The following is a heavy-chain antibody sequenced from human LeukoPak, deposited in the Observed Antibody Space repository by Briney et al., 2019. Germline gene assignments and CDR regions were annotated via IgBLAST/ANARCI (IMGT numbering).Heavy chain of an antibody. Sequence: SETLSLTCTVSGVSISSSYSYWGWIRQPPGMGLEWIGSIYYTGNTYYNPSLKSRVTISVDTSKNQFSLKLSSVTAADTAVYYCAREKVDLCWFDPWGQGTLVTVSS. V-gene: IGHV4-39*07. D-gene: IGHD5-12*01. CDR1: GVSISSSYSY. CDR2: IYYTGNT. CDR3: AREKVDLCWFDP. J-gene: IGHJ5*02.